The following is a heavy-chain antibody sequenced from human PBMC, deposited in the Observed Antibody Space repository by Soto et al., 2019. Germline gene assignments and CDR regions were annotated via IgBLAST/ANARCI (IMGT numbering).Heavy chain of an antibody. D-gene: IGHD5-18*01. Sequence: EEQLMESGGGLVEPGGSLRLSCTASGFIFTNYWLHWVRQAPGKGLVWVSRINVDGRSTNYADLANGRFTISRDNAKNTVYLQVNSLGVEDTAVYYCVIGAWTAYYMDFWGRGTTVTVSS. V-gene: IGHV3-74*01. CDR3: VIGAWTAYYMDF. CDR1: GFIFTNYW. J-gene: IGHJ6*03. CDR2: INVDGRST.